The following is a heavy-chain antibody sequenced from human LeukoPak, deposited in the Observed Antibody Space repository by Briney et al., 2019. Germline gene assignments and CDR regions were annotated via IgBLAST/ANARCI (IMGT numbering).Heavy chain of an antibody. J-gene: IGHJ4*02. V-gene: IGHV4-38-2*02. Sequence: SETLSLTCAVSGCSISSAYYWLWIRQSPGQGLEWIGSIYHSGSTYYNPSLKSRVVISLDTSKNQFSLKMTSVTAADTAQYYCTRDLGGPAIDYWGQGILVAVSS. D-gene: IGHD3-16*01. CDR1: GCSISSAYY. CDR2: IYHSGST. CDR3: TRDLGGPAIDY.